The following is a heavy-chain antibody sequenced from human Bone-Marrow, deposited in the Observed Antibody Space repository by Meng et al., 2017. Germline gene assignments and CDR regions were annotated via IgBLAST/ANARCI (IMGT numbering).Heavy chain of an antibody. CDR2: ISSSGSTI. CDR3: ARTGEFQLGFDL. Sequence: QRVWLGDGLRRPGGSPRPSCAAPGFTFSGYYMSWIRQAPGKGLEWVSYISSSGSTIYYADSVKGRFTISRDNAKNSLYLQMNSLRAEDTAVYYCARTGEFQLGFDLWGRGTLVTVSS. V-gene: IGHV3-11*04. J-gene: IGHJ2*01. D-gene: IGHD3-10*01. CDR1: GFTFSGYY.